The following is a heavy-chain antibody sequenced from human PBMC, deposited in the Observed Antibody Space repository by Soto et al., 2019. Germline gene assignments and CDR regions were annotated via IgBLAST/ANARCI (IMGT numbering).Heavy chain of an antibody. J-gene: IGHJ6*02. CDR2: INTYNGDP. Sequence: ASVKVSCKASGYILTSYGVSWVRQAPGQGLEWMGWINTYNGDPNYAQKVQGRVTMTTDTPTSTVYMELGSLRSDDTAVYYCARDSPPYCGNTSCYSYYGMDVWGQGTTVTVSS. V-gene: IGHV1-18*01. D-gene: IGHD2-2*02. CDR3: ARDSPPYCGNTSCYSYYGMDV. CDR1: GYILTSYG.